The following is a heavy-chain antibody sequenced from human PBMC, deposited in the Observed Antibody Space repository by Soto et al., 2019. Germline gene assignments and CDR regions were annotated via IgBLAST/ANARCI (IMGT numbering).Heavy chain of an antibody. D-gene: IGHD6-13*01. V-gene: IGHV4-31*03. J-gene: IGHJ3*02. Sequence: SETLSLTCTVSGDSISSGGYYWSWIRQHPGKGLEWIGYIYYSGSTYYNPSLKSRVTISVDTSKNQFSLKLSSVTAADTAVYYCARRYSSAFDIWGQGTMVTVSS. CDR1: GDSISSGGYY. CDR2: IYYSGST. CDR3: ARRYSSAFDI.